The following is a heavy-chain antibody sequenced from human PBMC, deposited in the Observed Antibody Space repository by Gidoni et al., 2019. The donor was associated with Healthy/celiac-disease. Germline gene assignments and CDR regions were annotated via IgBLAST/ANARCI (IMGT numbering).Heavy chain of an antibody. CDR2: IYYSGST. Sequence: CPVSGGSISSSSYYWGWIRQPPGKGLEWIGSIYYSGSTYYNPSLKSRVTISVDTSKNQFSLKLSSVTAADTAVYYCAKIQDRITIFGVVMERPDAFDIWGQGTMVTVSS. CDR1: GGSISSSSYY. J-gene: IGHJ3*02. CDR3: AKIQDRITIFGVVMERPDAFDI. D-gene: IGHD3-3*01. V-gene: IGHV4-39*01.